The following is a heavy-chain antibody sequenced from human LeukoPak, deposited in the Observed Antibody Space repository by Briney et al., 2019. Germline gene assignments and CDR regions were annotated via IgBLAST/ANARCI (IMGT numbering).Heavy chain of an antibody. CDR2: ISPGDSDT. J-gene: IGHJ4*02. D-gene: IGHD3-22*01. CDR1: GYSFTTYR. CDR3: ARHVDDSSGYYYRTMYYFDY. Sequence: GEYLKISCKGSGYSFTTYRIGWVRQMPGKGLEWMGIISPGDSDTRFSPSFQGQVTISADKSISTAYLQWSSLKASDTAMYYCARHVDDSSGYYYRTMYYFDYWGQGSLVTLSS. V-gene: IGHV5-51*01.